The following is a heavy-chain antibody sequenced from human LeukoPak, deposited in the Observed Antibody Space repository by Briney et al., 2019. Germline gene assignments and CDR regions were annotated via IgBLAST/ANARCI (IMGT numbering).Heavy chain of an antibody. CDR1: GGSFSGYY. V-gene: IGHV4-34*01. Sequence: ETLSLTCAVYGGSFSGYYWRWIRQPPGKGLEWIGEINHSGSTHYNPSLKSRVTISVDTSKNQFSLKLSSVTAADTAVYYCVVVPAARDWFDPWGQGTLVTVSS. CDR3: VVVPAARDWFDP. CDR2: INHSGST. D-gene: IGHD2-2*01. J-gene: IGHJ5*02.